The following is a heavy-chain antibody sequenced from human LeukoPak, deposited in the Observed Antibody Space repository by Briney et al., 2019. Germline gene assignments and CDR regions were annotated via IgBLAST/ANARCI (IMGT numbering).Heavy chain of an antibody. J-gene: IGHJ4*02. Sequence: PGGSLRLSCAASGFTFSSFEMDWVRQAPGKGLEWISYMSSRDNTRYYADSVKGRFTISRDNSRNTLYLQMNNLRTEDTAVYYCASPYYYDGSSYYHFFDHWGQGTLVTVSS. CDR2: MSSRDNTR. V-gene: IGHV3-48*03. CDR3: ASPYYYDGSSYYHFFDH. D-gene: IGHD3-22*01. CDR1: GFTFSSFE.